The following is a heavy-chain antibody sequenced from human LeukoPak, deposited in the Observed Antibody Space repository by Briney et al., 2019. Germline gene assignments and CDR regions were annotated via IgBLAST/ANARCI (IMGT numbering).Heavy chain of an antibody. V-gene: IGHV3-30-3*01. Sequence: PGRSLRLSCAASGFTFSSYAMHWVRQAPGKGLEWVAVISYDGSNKYYADSVKGRFTISRDNSKSTLYLQMNSLRAEDTAVYHCTRNYGEVPAAIALYYYYGMDVWGQGTTVTVSS. CDR2: ISYDGSNK. CDR1: GFTFSSYA. CDR3: TRNYGEVPAAIALYYYYGMDV. J-gene: IGHJ6*02. D-gene: IGHD2-2*02.